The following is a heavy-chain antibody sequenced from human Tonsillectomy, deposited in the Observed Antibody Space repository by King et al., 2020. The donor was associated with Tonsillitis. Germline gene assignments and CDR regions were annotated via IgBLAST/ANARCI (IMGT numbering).Heavy chain of an antibody. CDR2: ISASSGST. CDR1: GFTFSSYA. D-gene: IGHD3-10*01. J-gene: IGHJ4*02. CDR3: AKDHEEVPSTMAGN. V-gene: IGHV3-23*04. Sequence: VQLVESGGGLVQPGGSLRLSCTASGFTFSSYAMTWVRQAPGKGLEWVSAISASSGSTYYADSVKGRFTNSRDNSKSTLFRQMHTLRAEDTAIYYCAKDHEEVPSTMAGNWGQGTLVTVSS.